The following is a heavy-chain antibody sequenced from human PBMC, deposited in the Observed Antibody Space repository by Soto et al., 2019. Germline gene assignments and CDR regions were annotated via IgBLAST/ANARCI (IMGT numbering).Heavy chain of an antibody. CDR2: IYHSGVT. D-gene: IGHD1-1*01. CDR3: TRGPALEALLDY. CDR1: GSAVSGDNW. J-gene: IGHJ4*02. V-gene: IGHV4-4*02. Sequence: SESLCLTCAVAGSAVSGDNWSTRGRQPPGKRLEWISEIYHSGVTNYNPSLKSRATISVDKSKNQFSLDLYSVTAADTAVYFCTRGPALEALLDYWGQGTLVTVSS.